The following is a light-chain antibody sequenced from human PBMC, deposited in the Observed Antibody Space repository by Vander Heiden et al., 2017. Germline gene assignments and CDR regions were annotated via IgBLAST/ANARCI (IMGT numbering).Light chain of an antibody. CDR2: AAS. Sequence: DIQMTQSPLSLSASVGDTVTITCRASQGIRNDLAWFQQKPGKAPKSLIYAASGLQFGVSSRFGGSGSGTDFTLSISSLQPEDFATYYCQQYNNDPYTFGQGTKLEIK. J-gene: IGKJ2*01. CDR1: QGIRND. CDR3: QQYNNDPYT. V-gene: IGKV1-16*01.